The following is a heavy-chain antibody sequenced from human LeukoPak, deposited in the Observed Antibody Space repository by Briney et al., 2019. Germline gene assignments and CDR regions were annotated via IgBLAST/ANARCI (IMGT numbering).Heavy chain of an antibody. CDR2: DTGKT. CDR3: ATGYYEPFAT. V-gene: IGHV4-59*01. Sequence: SETLSLTCSVSGASLSSYYGDWLRQPPGKGLEWIGYDTGKTDSNPSLKSRVSISLDTSKKQFSLGLRSLTSADSAVYYCATGYYEPFATWGPGILVTVSS. D-gene: IGHD2/OR15-2a*01. CDR1: GASLSSYY. J-gene: IGHJ5*02.